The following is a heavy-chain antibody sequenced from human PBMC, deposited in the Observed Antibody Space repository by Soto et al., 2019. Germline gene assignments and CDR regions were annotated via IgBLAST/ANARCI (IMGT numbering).Heavy chain of an antibody. J-gene: IGHJ6*02. CDR2: IYYSGST. CDR1: GGSISCYY. D-gene: IGHD5-18*01. CDR3: ARVQDTVIFCGVGDLPPTDFYNYYGMDV. Sequence: SETLSLTCTVSGGSISCYYWSWIRQPPGKGLEWIGYIYYSGSTNYNPSLKSRVTISVDTSKNQFSLKLSSVTAAAPAVYYCARVQDTVIFCGVGDLPPTDFYNYYGMDVWGQGTAVTVSS. V-gene: IGHV4-59*01.